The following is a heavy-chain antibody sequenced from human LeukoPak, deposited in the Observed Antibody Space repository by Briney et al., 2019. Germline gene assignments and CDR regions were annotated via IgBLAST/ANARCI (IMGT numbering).Heavy chain of an antibody. CDR2: ISGSGGST. J-gene: IGHJ6*03. CDR3: AKARRGGSYYDYYYMDV. V-gene: IGHV3-23*01. D-gene: IGHD1-26*01. Sequence: GGSLRLSCAASGFTFSSYEMNWVRQAPGKGLEWVSAISGSGGSTYYADSVKGRFTISRDNSKNTLYLQMNSLRAEDTAVYYCAKARRGGSYYDYYYMDVWGKGTTVTVSS. CDR1: GFTFSSYE.